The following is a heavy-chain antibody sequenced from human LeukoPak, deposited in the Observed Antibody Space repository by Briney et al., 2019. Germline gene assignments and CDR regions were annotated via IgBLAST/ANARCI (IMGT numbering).Heavy chain of an antibody. CDR1: GGSISSGGYY. D-gene: IGHD5-18*01. J-gene: IGHJ4*02. CDR2: IYYSGST. Sequence: PSETLSLTCTVSGGSISSGGYYWSWIRQHPGKGLEWIVYIYYSGSTYYNPSLKSRVTISVDTSKNQFSLKLSSVTAADTAVYYCARAQDSYGTSFDYWGQGTLVTVSS. CDR3: ARAQDSYGTSFDY. V-gene: IGHV4-31*03.